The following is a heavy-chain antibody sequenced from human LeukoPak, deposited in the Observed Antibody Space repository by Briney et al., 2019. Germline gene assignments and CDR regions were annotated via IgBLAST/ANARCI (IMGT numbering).Heavy chain of an antibody. V-gene: IGHV4-34*01. CDR3: ARSTRIAAAGTRGFDY. J-gene: IGHJ4*02. CDR2: INHSGST. Sequence: PSETLSLTCAVYGGSFSGYYWSWIRQPPGKGLEWIGEINHSGSTNYNPSLKSRVTISVDTSKNQFSLKLSSVTAADTAVYYCARSTRIAAAGTRGFDYWGQGTLVTVSS. D-gene: IGHD6-13*01. CDR1: GGSFSGYY.